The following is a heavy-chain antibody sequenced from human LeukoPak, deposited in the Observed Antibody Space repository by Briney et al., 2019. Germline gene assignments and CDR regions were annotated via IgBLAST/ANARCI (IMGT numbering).Heavy chain of an antibody. J-gene: IGHJ4*02. CDR3: TITAAGRQGCDY. Sequence: GGSLRLSCAASGFTVTNAWMTWVRQAPGKGLEWVGRIKSKSDGGTTDYAAPVKGSFTISRDDSKNTLYLQMNSLKTEDTAVYYCTITAAGRQGCDYWGQGTLATVSS. CDR1: GFTVTNAW. CDR2: IKSKSDGGTT. D-gene: IGHD6-13*01. V-gene: IGHV3-15*01.